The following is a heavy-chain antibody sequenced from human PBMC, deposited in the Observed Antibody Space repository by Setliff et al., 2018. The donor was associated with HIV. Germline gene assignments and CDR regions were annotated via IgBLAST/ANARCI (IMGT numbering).Heavy chain of an antibody. V-gene: IGHV4-39*07. CDR3: ARRGGITTTVQGPPPFDF. CDR1: GGSISSSSYY. Sequence: KPSETLSLTCTVSGGSISSSSYYWGWIRQPPGKGLEWIGSIYYSGSTYYNPSLKSRVTISEDTSKNQFSLKLSSVTAADTAVYYCARRGGITTTVQGPPPFDFWGPGTLVTVSS. CDR2: IYYSGST. D-gene: IGHD3-22*01. J-gene: IGHJ4*02.